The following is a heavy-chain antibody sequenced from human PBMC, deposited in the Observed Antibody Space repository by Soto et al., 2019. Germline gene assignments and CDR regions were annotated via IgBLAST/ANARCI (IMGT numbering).Heavy chain of an antibody. V-gene: IGHV4-30-4*01. CDR2: IYYSGST. CDR3: ARGVVPGAIDY. Sequence: SETLSLTCTVSAGSISSGDYYWSWIRQPPGKGLEWIGYIYYSGSTYYNPSLKSRVTISVDTSKNQFSLKLSSVTAADTAVFYCARGVVPGAIDYWGQGILVTGS. J-gene: IGHJ4*02. CDR1: AGSISSGDYY. D-gene: IGHD2-2*01.